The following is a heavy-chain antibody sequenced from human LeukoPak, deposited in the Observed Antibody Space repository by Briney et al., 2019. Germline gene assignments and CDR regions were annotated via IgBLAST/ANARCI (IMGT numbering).Heavy chain of an antibody. D-gene: IGHD2-2*01. V-gene: IGHV1-2*02. CDR1: GYTFTDYY. CDR3: ARDHCTSSGCYEYYYYGVDV. CDR2: INPNSGGT. Sequence: GASVKVSCKASGYTFTDYYIQWVRKAPGQGLEWMGWINPNSGGTNSAQKFQGRVTMTRDTPVSTAYMELSRLRSDDTAVYYCARDHCTSSGCYEYYYYGVDVWGQGTTVTVSS. J-gene: IGHJ6*02.